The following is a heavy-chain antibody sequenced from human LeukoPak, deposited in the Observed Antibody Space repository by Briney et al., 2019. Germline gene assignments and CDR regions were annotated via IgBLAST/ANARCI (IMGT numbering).Heavy chain of an antibody. V-gene: IGHV4-38-2*02. J-gene: IGHJ4*02. Sequence: SETLSLTCTVSGYSISSGYYWGWIRPPPGKGLEWIGSIYHSGSTYYNPSLKSRVTISVDTSKNQFSLKLSSVTAADTAVYYCARVLFGRGKLRGIDYWGQGTLVTVSS. CDR2: IYHSGST. D-gene: IGHD4-17*01. CDR1: GYSISSGYY. CDR3: ARVLFGRGKLRGIDY.